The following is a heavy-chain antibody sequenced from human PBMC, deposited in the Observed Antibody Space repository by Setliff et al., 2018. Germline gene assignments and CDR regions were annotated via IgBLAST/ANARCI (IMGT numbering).Heavy chain of an antibody. V-gene: IGHV2-26*01. CDR2: IFSMDQK. CDR3: ARIGTSSVLYGMDV. CDR1: GYSISDGRVG. Sequence: ETLSLTCGVSGYSISDGRVGVTWIRQPPGKALEWLATIFSMDQKSYSTSLESRLLISKDTSATQVVLMMTNMNPADTGTYYCARIGTSSVLYGMDVWGQGTTVTVSS. D-gene: IGHD3-22*01. J-gene: IGHJ6*02.